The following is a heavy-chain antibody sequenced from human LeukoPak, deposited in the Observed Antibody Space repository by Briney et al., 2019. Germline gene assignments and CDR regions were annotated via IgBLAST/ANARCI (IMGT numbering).Heavy chain of an antibody. D-gene: IGHD3-10*01. CDR2: IYHSGST. CDR3: ARDYYGSGRSLDY. J-gene: IGHJ4*02. V-gene: IGHV4-39*07. Sequence: SETLSLTCTVSGGSISSSSYYWGWIRQPPGKGLEWIGSIYHSGSTYYNPSLKSRVTISVDTSKNQFSLKLSSVTAADTAVYYCARDYYGSGRSLDYWGQGTLVTVSS. CDR1: GGSISSSSYY.